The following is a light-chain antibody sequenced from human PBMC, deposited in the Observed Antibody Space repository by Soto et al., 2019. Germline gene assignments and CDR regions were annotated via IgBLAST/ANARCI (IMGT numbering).Light chain of an antibody. CDR2: SNN. J-gene: IGLJ2*01. Sequence: QSVLTQPPSASGTPGQRVTISCSGSSSNIGSYTVNWYQQLPGTAPKLLIYSNNQRPSGVPDRFSGSKSGTSASLAISGLQSEDEADYNCAAWDDSLNSVVFGGGTKLTVL. V-gene: IGLV1-44*01. CDR3: AAWDDSLNSVV. CDR1: SSNIGSYT.